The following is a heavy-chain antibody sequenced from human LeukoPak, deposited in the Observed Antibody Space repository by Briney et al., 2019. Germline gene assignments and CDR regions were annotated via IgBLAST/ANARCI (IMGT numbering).Heavy chain of an antibody. Sequence: GRSLRLSCAASGFTFSNYGMHWVRQAPGKGLEWVTVISYDGSNKYYADSVKGRFTISRDNSKNTLYLQMNSLRAEDTAVYFCAKDLNYGDLLDYWGQGTLVTVSS. D-gene: IGHD4-17*01. CDR1: GFTFSNYG. CDR2: ISYDGSNK. V-gene: IGHV3-30*18. CDR3: AKDLNYGDLLDY. J-gene: IGHJ4*02.